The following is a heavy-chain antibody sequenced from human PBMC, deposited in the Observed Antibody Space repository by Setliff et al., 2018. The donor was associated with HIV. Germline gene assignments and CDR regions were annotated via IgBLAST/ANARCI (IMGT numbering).Heavy chain of an antibody. CDR1: GVSISSGSYY. CDR3: ARGLTAPAAAGS. V-gene: IGHV4-39*02. D-gene: IGHD6-13*01. CDR2: VYHTGST. Sequence: SETLSLTCAVSGVSISSGSYYWSWIRQPPGKGLEWIGTVYHTGSTYYNPSLQSRVTISIDMSKNHFSRNLKSVTAADTAIYYCARGLTAPAAAGSWGQGMLVTVSS. J-gene: IGHJ5*02.